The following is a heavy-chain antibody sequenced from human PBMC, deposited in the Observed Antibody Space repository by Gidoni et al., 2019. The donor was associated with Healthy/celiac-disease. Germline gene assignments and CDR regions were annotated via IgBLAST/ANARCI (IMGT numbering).Heavy chain of an antibody. CDR2: IYYSGST. Sequence: QLQLQESGPGLVKPSETLSLTCTVSGGSISSSSYYWGWIRQPPGKGLEWIGSIYYSGSTYYNPSLKSRVTISVDTSKNQFSLKLSSVTAADTAVYYCARHSSSWYSTYYYYGMDVWGQGTTVTVSS. CDR3: ARHSSSWYSTYYYYGMDV. J-gene: IGHJ6*02. CDR1: GGSISSSSYY. V-gene: IGHV4-39*01. D-gene: IGHD6-13*01.